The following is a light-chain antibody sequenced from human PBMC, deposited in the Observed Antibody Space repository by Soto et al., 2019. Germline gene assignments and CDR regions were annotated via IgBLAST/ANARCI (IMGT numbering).Light chain of an antibody. J-gene: IGKJ5*01. CDR1: QSVTCNY. V-gene: IGKV3-20*01. CDR3: QQYGSSPIT. Sequence: EIVLTHSPVTLSLSPCERATLSFSASQSVTCNYLAWYQQKPGQAPKPLIYGASSRATGIPDRFSGSGSGTDFTLTISRLEPEDFAVYYCQQYGSSPITFGQGTRLEIK. CDR2: GAS.